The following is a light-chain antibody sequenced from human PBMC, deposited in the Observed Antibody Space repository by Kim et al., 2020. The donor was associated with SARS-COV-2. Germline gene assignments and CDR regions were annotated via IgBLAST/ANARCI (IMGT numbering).Light chain of an antibody. CDR2: GAS. CDR1: QSVSSS. V-gene: IGKV3-15*01. J-gene: IGKJ1*01. Sequence: VSPGERATLSCGASQSVSSSLAWYQQKPGQAPRLLIYGASTRATGVPARFGGSGSGTEFTLTISSLQSEDFAIYYCQLYNHWPLTFGQGTKVDIK. CDR3: QLYNHWPLT.